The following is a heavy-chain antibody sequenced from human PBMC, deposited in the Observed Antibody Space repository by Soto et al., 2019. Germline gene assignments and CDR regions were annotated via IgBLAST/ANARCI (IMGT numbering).Heavy chain of an antibody. CDR1: GFAFSTYA. CDR3: AKVTKRAAAGRYEYYKYGMDV. CDR2: ISGSGGSS. J-gene: IGHJ6*02. V-gene: IGHV3-23*01. D-gene: IGHD6-13*01. Sequence: EVQLLESGGALEHPGGSLRLSCAASGFAFSTYAMTWVRQAPGKGLEWVSVISGSGGSSYYAASVKGRFTISRDNPKNTLYLQMNGLRAEDTALYYCAKVTKRAAAGRYEYYKYGMDVWGQGTTVTVSS.